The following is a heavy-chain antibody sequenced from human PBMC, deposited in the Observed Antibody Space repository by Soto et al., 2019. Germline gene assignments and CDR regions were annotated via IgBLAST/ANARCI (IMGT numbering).Heavy chain of an antibody. CDR2: IFSNDEK. D-gene: IGHD3-16*01. CDR3: ARIRRMMFDP. J-gene: IGHJ5*02. CDR1: GFSLSNARMG. Sequence: QVTLKESGPVLVKPTEPLTLTCTVSGFSLSNARMGVSWIRQPPGKALEWLAHIFSNDEKSYSTSLKSRLTISKDTSKSQVVLTMTNMDPVDTATYYCARIRRMMFDPWGQGTLVTVSS. V-gene: IGHV2-26*01.